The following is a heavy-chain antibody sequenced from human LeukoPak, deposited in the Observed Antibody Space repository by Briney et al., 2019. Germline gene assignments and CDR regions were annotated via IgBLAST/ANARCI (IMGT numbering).Heavy chain of an antibody. J-gene: IGHJ6*03. CDR3: ARRLGRNFGERVYYYHYKDV. Sequence: PSETLSLTCTVSGDSISSSSYYWGWIRQPPGKGLEWIGSIYFSGNTYYNPSLKSRVTISVDTSKNQFSLKLSSVTAADTAVYYCARRLGRNFGERVYYYHYKDVWGKGTTVTISS. D-gene: IGHD3-10*01. CDR1: GDSISSSSYY. CDR2: IYFSGNT. V-gene: IGHV4-39*07.